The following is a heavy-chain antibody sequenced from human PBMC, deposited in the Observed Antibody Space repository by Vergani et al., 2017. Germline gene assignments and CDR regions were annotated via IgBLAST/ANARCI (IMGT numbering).Heavy chain of an antibody. V-gene: IGHV4-59*01. CDR2: IYYSGRT. CDR1: GGSISSYY. J-gene: IGHJ6*02. Sequence: QVQLQESGPGLVKPSETLSLTCTVSGGSISSYYWSWIRQPPGKGLEWIGYIYYSGRTNYNPSLKSRVTISVDTSKNQFSLKLSSVTAADTAVYYCASGHYGRDVWGQGP. CDR3: ASGHYGRDV.